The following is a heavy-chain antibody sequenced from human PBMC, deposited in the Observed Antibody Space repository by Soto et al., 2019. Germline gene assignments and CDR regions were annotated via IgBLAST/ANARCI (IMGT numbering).Heavy chain of an antibody. CDR1: GFSLSTSGVG. J-gene: IGHJ4*02. V-gene: IGHV2-5*02. Sequence: QITLKESGPTLVRPTQTLTLTCAFSGFSLSTSGVGVGWIRQPPGKALEWLAVIYWDDSRHYSPSLRSRLTITNDTSKNQVVLTMTNMDPMDTATYYCAHKGPEDWPLDYWGQGTLVTVSP. CDR3: AHKGPEDWPLDY. CDR2: IYWDDSR. D-gene: IGHD3-9*01.